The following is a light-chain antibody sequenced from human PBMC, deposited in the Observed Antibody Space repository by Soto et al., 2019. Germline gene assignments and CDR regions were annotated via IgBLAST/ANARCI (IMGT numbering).Light chain of an antibody. V-gene: IGKV1-9*01. CDR3: QQFKNYPIT. CDR2: AAS. CDR1: EDISSY. Sequence: QLTQSQSSLSASVGDRVTFTCRASEDISSYLFWYQQKPGAAPKLLIYAASALHSGVPSRFSGSGSGTDFTLTISSLQPEDFAIYFCQQFKNYPITFGQGTRLEIK. J-gene: IGKJ5*01.